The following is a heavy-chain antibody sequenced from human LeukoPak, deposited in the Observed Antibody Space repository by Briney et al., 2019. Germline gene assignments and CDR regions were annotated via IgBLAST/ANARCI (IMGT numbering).Heavy chain of an antibody. J-gene: IGHJ5*02. CDR2: IYYSGST. D-gene: IGHD2-2*01. CDR3: ARREGYCSSTSCYNWFDP. V-gene: IGHV4-59*08. Sequence: PSETLSLTCTVSGGSISSYYWSWIRQPPGKGLEWIGYIYYSGSTNYNPSLKSRVTISVDTSKNQFSLKLSSVTAADTAVYYCARREGYCSSTSCYNWFDPWGQGTPVTVSS. CDR1: GGSISSYY.